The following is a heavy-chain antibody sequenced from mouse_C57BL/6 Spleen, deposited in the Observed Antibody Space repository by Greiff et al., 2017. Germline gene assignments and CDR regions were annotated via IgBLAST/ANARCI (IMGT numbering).Heavy chain of an antibody. CDR2: IWSDGST. V-gene: IGHV2-6-1*01. Sequence: QVQLKQSGPGLVAPSQSLSITCTVSGFSLTSYGVHWVRQPPGKGLEWLVVIWSDGSTTYNSALKSRLSISKDNSKSQVFLKMNSLQPEDTAMYYCARHKGITTVVAADAMDYWGKGTSVTVSS. CDR3: ARHKGITTVVAADAMDY. J-gene: IGHJ4*01. D-gene: IGHD1-1*01. CDR1: GFSLTSYG.